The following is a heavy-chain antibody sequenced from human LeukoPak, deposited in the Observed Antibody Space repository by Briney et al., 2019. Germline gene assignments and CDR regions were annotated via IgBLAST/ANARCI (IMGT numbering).Heavy chain of an antibody. Sequence: SETLSLTCTVSGGSISSGGYYWSWIRQHPGKGLEWIGYIYYSGSTDYNPSLKSRVTISVDTSKNQFSLNLSSVTAADTAVYYCARDRAAGRGAYFDYWGQGTLDTVSS. D-gene: IGHD6-13*01. V-gene: IGHV4-31*03. CDR2: IYYSGST. J-gene: IGHJ4*02. CDR3: ARDRAAGRGAYFDY. CDR1: GGSISSGGYY.